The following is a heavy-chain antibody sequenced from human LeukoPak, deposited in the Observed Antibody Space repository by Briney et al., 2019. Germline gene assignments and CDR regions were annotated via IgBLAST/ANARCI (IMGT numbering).Heavy chain of an antibody. J-gene: IGHJ3*02. CDR1: GYTFTSYD. CDR2: MNPNSGNT. D-gene: IGHD1-26*01. V-gene: IGHV1-8*01. CDR3: AREDSGSFYDAFDI. Sequence: GASVKVSCKASGYTFTSYDINWVRQATGQGLEWMGWMNPNSGNTGYAQKFQGRVTMTRNTSISTAYMELNSLRAEDTAVYYCAREDSGSFYDAFDIWGQGTMVTVSS.